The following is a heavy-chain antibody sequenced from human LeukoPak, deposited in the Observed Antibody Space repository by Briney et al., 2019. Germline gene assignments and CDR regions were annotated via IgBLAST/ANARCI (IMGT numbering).Heavy chain of an antibody. J-gene: IGHJ4*02. V-gene: IGHV3-23*01. CDR2: ISGSGGST. D-gene: IGHD3-10*01. Sequence: PGGSLRLSCVASGFTFSRYWMSWVRQAPGKGLEWVSAISGSGGSTYYADSVKGRFAISRDNSKNTLYLQMNSLRAEDTAVYYCAKVRWFGELLMLFDYWGQGTLVTVSS. CDR3: AKVRWFGELLMLFDY. CDR1: GFTFSRYW.